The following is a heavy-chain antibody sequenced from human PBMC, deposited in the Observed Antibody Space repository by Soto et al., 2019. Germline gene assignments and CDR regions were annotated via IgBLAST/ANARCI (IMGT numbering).Heavy chain of an antibody. Sequence: EVQLVESGGGLVQPGGSLRLSCAASGFTFSTYWMSWVRQAPGKGLEWVANIRQEGSEKVFVDSVKGRFTISRDNAKNSLYRQLNNLRVEDTAMYYCARVYSSSSGRAMDVWGQGTTVIVSS. V-gene: IGHV3-7*04. D-gene: IGHD6-6*01. J-gene: IGHJ6*02. CDR3: ARVYSSSSGRAMDV. CDR2: IRQEGSEK. CDR1: GFTFSTYW.